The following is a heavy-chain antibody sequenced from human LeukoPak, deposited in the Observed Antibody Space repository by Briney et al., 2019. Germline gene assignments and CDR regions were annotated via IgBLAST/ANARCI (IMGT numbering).Heavy chain of an antibody. CDR3: ARASTEYAVTDGFDT. V-gene: IGHV3-21*01. Sequence: PGGSLRLSCAASGFTFRDYTMNWVRQSPGKGLQWVSYVSFGSSYISYADSLKGRFTISPDVAKSSVYLEMTSLRAEDTAVYYCARASTEYAVTDGFDTWGPGTLVTVSS. CDR2: VSFGSSYI. J-gene: IGHJ5*02. CDR1: GFTFRDYT. D-gene: IGHD4-17*01.